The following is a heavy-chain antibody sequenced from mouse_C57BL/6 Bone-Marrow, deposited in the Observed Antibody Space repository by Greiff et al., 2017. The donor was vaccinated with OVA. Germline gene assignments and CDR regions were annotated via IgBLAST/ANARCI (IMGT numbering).Heavy chain of an antibody. D-gene: IGHD4-1*01. CDR2: INPNNGGT. J-gene: IGHJ2*01. Sequence: VQLQQSGPELVKPGASVKIPCKASGYTFTDYNMDWVQQSHGKSLEWIGDINPNNGGTIYTQKFKGKATLTVDKSSSTAYMELRSLTSEDTAVYYCARSNWDDFDYWGQGTTLTVSS. CDR1: GYTFTDYN. V-gene: IGHV1-18*01. CDR3: ARSNWDDFDY.